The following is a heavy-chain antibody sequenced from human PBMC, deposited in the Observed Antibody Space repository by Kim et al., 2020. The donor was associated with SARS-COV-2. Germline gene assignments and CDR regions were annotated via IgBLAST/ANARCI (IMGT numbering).Heavy chain of an antibody. J-gene: IGHJ6*02. CDR1: GFSFSTYG. Sequence: GGSLRLSCAASGFSFSTYGMHWVRQAPGKGLEWVAVMSYDGSNKYYKDSVKGRFIISRDNSRNMLYLEMNSLRAEDTAVYYCARSNRRQGIDMVRGRITTSYYDYGLDVWGQGTTVTVSS. V-gene: IGHV3-30*03. CDR3: ARSNRRQGIDMVRGRITTSYYDYGLDV. D-gene: IGHD3-10*01. CDR2: MSYDGSNK.